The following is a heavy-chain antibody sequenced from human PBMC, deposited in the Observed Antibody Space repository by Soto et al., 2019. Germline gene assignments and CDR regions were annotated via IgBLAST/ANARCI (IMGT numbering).Heavy chain of an antibody. CDR3: ARVEGRVGYYYDSSGYPLDV. Sequence: WIRQPXGEGLXGIGYIYYSGSTNYNPSLKSRVTISVDTSKNQFSLKLSSVTAADTAVYYCARVEGRVGYYYDSSGYPLDVWGQGTTVTVSS. J-gene: IGHJ6*02. D-gene: IGHD3-22*01. CDR2: IYYSGST. V-gene: IGHV4-59*01.